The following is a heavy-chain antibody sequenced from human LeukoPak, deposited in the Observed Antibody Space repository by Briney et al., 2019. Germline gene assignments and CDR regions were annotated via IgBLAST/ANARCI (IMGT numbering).Heavy chain of an antibody. J-gene: IGHJ6*02. D-gene: IGHD6-13*01. CDR3: ARDQQLYDGMDV. V-gene: IGHV3-33*08. Sequence: GRSLRLSCAASGFTFSSYGMHWVRQAPGKGLEWVAVIWYDGSNKYYADSVKGRFTISRDNSKNTLYLQMNSLRAEDTAVYYCARDQQLYDGMDVWGQGTTVTVSS. CDR2: IWYDGSNK. CDR1: GFTFSSYG.